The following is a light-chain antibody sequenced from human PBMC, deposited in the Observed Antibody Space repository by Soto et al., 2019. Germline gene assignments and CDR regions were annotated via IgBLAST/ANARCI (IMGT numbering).Light chain of an antibody. CDR1: NSDVGGYDY. J-gene: IGLJ3*02. CDR3: LSYTNKNARL. Sequence: QSALTQPASVSGSPGQSITVSCTGTNSDVGGYDYVSWYQQHPGKAPKLMIYEVSNRPSGVSNRFSGSKSGNTASLTISGLQAEDEADYYCLSYTNKNARLFGGGPKLTVL. CDR2: EVS. V-gene: IGLV2-14*01.